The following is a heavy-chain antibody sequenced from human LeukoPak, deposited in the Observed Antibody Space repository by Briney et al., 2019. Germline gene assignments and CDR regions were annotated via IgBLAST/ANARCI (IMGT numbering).Heavy chain of an antibody. CDR2: IYHSGST. J-gene: IGHJ4*02. Sequence: SETLSLTCSVSGYSISSGYYWGWIRQPPGKGLEWIGSIYHSGSTYYNASLKSRVTISVDTSKNHFSLKVNSVTAADTAVYYCARRTTYFGWRPSESPSCFDYWGQGTLVTVSS. CDR1: GYSISSGYY. CDR3: ARRTTYFGWRPSESPSCFDY. V-gene: IGHV4-38-2*02. D-gene: IGHD3-9*01.